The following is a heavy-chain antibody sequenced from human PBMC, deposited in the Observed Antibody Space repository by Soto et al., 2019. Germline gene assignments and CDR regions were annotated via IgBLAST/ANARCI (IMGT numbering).Heavy chain of an antibody. CDR3: SRRRDWTAMDPLDY. D-gene: IGHD5-18*01. V-gene: IGHV3-73*02. J-gene: IGHJ4*02. CDR1: GFTFTDSA. CDR2: IRNKVNTYAT. Sequence: EVQLVESGGGLVQPGGSLKLSCAASGFTFTDSAIHWVRQTSGKGLEWVGRIRNKVNTYATAYAASVKGRFTISRHDSMNTVYLQMNSLKTEDTDVYYCSRRRDWTAMDPLDYWGQGTLVTVSS.